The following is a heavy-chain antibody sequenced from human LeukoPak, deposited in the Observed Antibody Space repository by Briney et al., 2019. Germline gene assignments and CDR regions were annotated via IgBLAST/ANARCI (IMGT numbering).Heavy chain of an antibody. CDR3: ARVEIAVSLRFDY. J-gene: IGHJ4*02. D-gene: IGHD5-24*01. CDR2: INHSGST. Sequence: PSETLSLTCAVYGGSFSGYYWSWIRQPPGKGLEWMGEINHSGSTNYNPSLKSRVTISVDTSKNQFSLKLSSVTAADTAVYYCARVEIAVSLRFDYWGQGTLVTVSS. CDR1: GGSFSGYY. V-gene: IGHV4-34*01.